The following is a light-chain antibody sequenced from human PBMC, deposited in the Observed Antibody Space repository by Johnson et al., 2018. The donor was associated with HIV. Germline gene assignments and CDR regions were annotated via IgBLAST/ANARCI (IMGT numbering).Light chain of an antibody. CDR2: ENN. CDR1: SSNIGKNY. CDR3: GTWDSSLSGV. J-gene: IGLJ1*01. V-gene: IGLV1-51*02. Sequence: QSVLTQPPSVSAAPGQKVTISCSGSSSNIGKNYVSWYQQLPGTAPKVLIYENNKRPSGIPDRFSGSKSGTSATLGITGLQTGDEADYYCGTWDSSLSGVFGTGTKVTV.